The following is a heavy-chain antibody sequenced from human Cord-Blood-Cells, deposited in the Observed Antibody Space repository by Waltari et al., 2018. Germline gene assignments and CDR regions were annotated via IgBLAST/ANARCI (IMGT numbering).Heavy chain of an antibody. CDR2: IYHSGST. CDR3: ARGAVNYDILTGYYFDY. V-gene: IGHV4-4*02. CDR1: GGSISSSNW. Sequence: QVQLQESGPGLVKPSGTLSLTCAVSGGSISSSNWWSWVRQPPAKGLEWIGEIYHSGSTNYNPSLKSRVTISVDKSKNQFSLKLSSVTAADTAVYYCARGAVNYDILTGYYFDYWGQGTLVTVSS. J-gene: IGHJ4*02. D-gene: IGHD3-9*01.